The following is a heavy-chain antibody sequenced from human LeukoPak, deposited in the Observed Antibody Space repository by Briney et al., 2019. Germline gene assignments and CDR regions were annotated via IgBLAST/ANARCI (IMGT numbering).Heavy chain of an antibody. J-gene: IGHJ4*02. CDR3: ARGNGSNHGYMDY. D-gene: IGHD5-18*01. CDR1: GFTFSGSA. Sequence: GGSLRLSCAASGFTFSGSAMHWVRQASGKGLEWVGRIRSKANSYATAYAASVKGRFTISRDISKNTLYLQMNSLRAEDTAVYYCARGNGSNHGYMDYWGQGTLVTVSS. CDR2: IRSKANSYAT. V-gene: IGHV3-73*01.